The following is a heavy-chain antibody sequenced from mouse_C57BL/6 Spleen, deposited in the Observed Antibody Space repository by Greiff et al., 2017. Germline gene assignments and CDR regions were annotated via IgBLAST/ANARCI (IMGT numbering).Heavy chain of an antibody. CDR3: ARRNEHFMDY. CDR2: IDPSDSYT. Sequence: VQLQQPGAELVKPGASVKLSCKASGYTFTSYWMQWVKQRPGQGLEWIGEIDPSDSYTNYNQKFKGKATLTVDTSSSTAYMQLSSLTSEDSAVYYCARRNEHFMDYWGQGTSVTVSS. CDR1: GYTFTSYW. V-gene: IGHV1-50*01. J-gene: IGHJ4*01.